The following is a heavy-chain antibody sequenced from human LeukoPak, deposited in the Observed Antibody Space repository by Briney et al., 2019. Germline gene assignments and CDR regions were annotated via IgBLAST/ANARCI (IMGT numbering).Heavy chain of an antibody. D-gene: IGHD3-22*01. CDR3: AKDQGMIVVVTPDY. J-gene: IGHJ4*02. CDR1: GFTFSNYA. Sequence: GRSLRLSCAASGFTFSNYAMHWVRQAPGKGLEWVAVILHDGSNKYADSVKGRFTISRDNSKNTLYLQMNSLRAEDTAVYYCAKDQGMIVVVTPDYWGQGTLVTVSS. CDR2: ILHDGSNK. V-gene: IGHV3-30*04.